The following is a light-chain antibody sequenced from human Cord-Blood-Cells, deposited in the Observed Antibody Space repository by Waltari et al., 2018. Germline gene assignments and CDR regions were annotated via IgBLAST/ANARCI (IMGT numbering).Light chain of an antibody. CDR2: DAS. CDR3: QQYNSYFA. Sequence: DIHMTQSPSTLAASVGDRVTITCRASQSISSWLAWYQQKPGKAPKLLIYDASSLESGVPSRCSGSGSGTEFTLTISNLQPDDFATYDCQQYNSYFAFGPGTKVDIK. CDR1: QSISSW. V-gene: IGKV1-5*01. J-gene: IGKJ3*01.